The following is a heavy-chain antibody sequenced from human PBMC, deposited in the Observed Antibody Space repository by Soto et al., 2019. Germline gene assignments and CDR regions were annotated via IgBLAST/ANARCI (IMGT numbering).Heavy chain of an antibody. CDR1: GFTFSSYG. CDR2: ISYDGSNK. CDR3: EKAGARTYFDY. V-gene: IGHV3-30*18. J-gene: IGHJ4*02. Sequence: PGGSLRLSCAASGFTFSSYGMHWVRQAPGKGLEWVAVISYDGSNKYYADSVKGRFTISRDNSKNTLYLQMNSLRAEDTAVYYCEKAGARTYFDYWGQGTLVTVSS.